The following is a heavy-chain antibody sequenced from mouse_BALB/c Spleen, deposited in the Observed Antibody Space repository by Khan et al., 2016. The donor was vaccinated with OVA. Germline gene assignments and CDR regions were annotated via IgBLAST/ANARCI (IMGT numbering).Heavy chain of an antibody. CDR3: ARNYRYDVYFHS. CDR1: GYTFTSSV. V-gene: IGHV1S136*01. CDR2: IYPFNDGT. J-gene: IGHJ2*01. D-gene: IGHD2-14*01. Sequence: VQLQQSGPELVKPGASVKMSCTASGYTFTSSVIHWVRQKSGQGLDWIGYIYPFNDGTKYNEKFEGKATLTSDKSSSTAYMELSSLTPEGSSVYSCARNYRYDVYFHSWGQGTTLTVSS.